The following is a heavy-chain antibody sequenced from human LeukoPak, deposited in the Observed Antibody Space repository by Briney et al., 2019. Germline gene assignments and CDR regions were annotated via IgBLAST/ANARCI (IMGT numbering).Heavy chain of an antibody. CDR1: GGSISSYY. V-gene: IGHV4-4*07. D-gene: IGHD3-10*01. Sequence: SETLSLTCTVSGGSISSYYWSWIRQPAGKGLEWIGRIYTSGSTNYNPSLKSRVTMSVDTSKNQFSLKLRAATAADTAVYYCAXXXXXXGSGSRGAFDYWGQGTLVTVSS. J-gene: IGHJ4*02. CDR3: AXXXXXXGSGSRGAFDY. CDR2: IYTSGST.